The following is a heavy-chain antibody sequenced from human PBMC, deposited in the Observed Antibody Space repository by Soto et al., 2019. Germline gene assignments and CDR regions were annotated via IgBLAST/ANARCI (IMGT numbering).Heavy chain of an antibody. Sequence: QVQVVESGGGVVQPGRSLRLSCATSGFTFINYVMHWVRQAPGKGLEWVAVIWHDGKKKYYADSLKGRFTISRDNSKNTLFLQMDSLSAEDTAVYHCARDPGNDEYIDYWGQGNLVPVPS. D-gene: IGHD1-1*01. CDR3: ARDPGNDEYIDY. CDR2: IWHDGKKK. V-gene: IGHV3-33*01. J-gene: IGHJ4*02. CDR1: GFTFINYV.